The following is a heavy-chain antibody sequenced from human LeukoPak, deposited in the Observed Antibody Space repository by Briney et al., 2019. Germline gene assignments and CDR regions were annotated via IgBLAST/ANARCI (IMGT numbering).Heavy chain of an antibody. Sequence: GGSLRLSCAAPGFMFHDYAIHWVRQAPGKGLEWVSLISGDGGSTYYADSVKGRFTISRDNSKNSLYLQMNSLRTEDTALYYCAKDRTYCGGDCFYSGDGYYFDYWGQGTLVTVSS. CDR2: ISGDGGST. V-gene: IGHV3-43*02. J-gene: IGHJ4*02. D-gene: IGHD2-21*02. CDR3: AKDRTYCGGDCFYSGDGYYFDY. CDR1: GFMFHDYA.